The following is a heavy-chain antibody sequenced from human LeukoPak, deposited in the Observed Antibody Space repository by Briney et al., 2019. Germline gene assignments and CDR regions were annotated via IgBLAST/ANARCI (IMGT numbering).Heavy chain of an antibody. Sequence: PSETLSLTCTVSDDSVSSGDYFWSWIRQPPGKELEWFEHIFYSRTANYTPSLKGRVTISVDTSRTQISLRLSSVTAADTAVYYCARRSTTVTLRDAFDVWGQGKMVTVSS. CDR2: IFYSRTA. V-gene: IGHV4-61*08. CDR3: ARRSTTVTLRDAFDV. CDR1: DDSVSSGDYF. D-gene: IGHD4-17*01. J-gene: IGHJ3*01.